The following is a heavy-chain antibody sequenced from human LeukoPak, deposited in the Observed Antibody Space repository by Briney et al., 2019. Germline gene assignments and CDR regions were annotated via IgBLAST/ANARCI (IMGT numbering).Heavy chain of an antibody. V-gene: IGHV1-24*01. CDR3: ATLAYCGGDCYSGNWFDP. Sequence: ASVKVSCKVSGYTLTELSMHWVRQAPGKGLEWMGGFDPEDGETIYAQKFQGRVTMTEDTSTDTAYMELSSLRSEDTAVYYCATLAYCGGDCYSGNWFDPWGKGTLVTVSS. CDR2: FDPEDGET. CDR1: GYTLTELS. J-gene: IGHJ5*02. D-gene: IGHD2-21*02.